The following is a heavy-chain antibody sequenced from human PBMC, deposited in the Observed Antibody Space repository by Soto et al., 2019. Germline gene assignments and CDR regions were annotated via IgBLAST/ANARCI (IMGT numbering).Heavy chain of an antibody. CDR3: ARLGGAVAGTAFDI. CDR1: GFTFSSYA. Sequence: GGSLRLSCAASGFTFSSYAMHWVRQAPGKGLEYVSAISSNGGSTYYANSVKGRFTISRDNSKNTLYLQMGSLRAEDMAVYYCARLGGAVAGTAFDIWGQGTMVTVSS. J-gene: IGHJ3*02. V-gene: IGHV3-64*01. CDR2: ISSNGGST. D-gene: IGHD6-19*01.